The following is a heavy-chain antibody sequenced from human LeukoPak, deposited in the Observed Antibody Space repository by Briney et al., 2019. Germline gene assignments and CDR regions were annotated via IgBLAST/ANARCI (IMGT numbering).Heavy chain of an antibody. CDR2: IYYSGST. CDR3: ARQVLYGPGPYWFDP. V-gene: IGHV4-39*01. CDR1: GGSISSSTHY. J-gene: IGHJ5*01. D-gene: IGHD2/OR15-2a*01. Sequence: PSETLSLTCTVSGGSISSSTHYWGWIRQPPGKGLEWIGNIYYSGSTYYNPSLKSRVTISVDTSKNQFSLKVSSVTAADTAVEHGARQVLYGPGPYWFDPWGQGTLVTVSS.